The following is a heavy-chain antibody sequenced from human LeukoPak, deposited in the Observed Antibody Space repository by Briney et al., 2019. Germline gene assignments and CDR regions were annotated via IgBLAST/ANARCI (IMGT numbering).Heavy chain of an antibody. V-gene: IGHV1-69*04. D-gene: IGHD1-1*01. CDR3: ATDDVTTGTKTALGY. J-gene: IGHJ4*02. Sequence: SVKVSCKASGGIFSSYGISWVRQAPGQGLEWMGRIIPILGIVSYAQKFQGRVTITADKSTSTAYIELSSLRSEDSAVYYCATDDVTTGTKTALGYWGQGTLVTVSS. CDR2: IIPILGIV. CDR1: GGIFSSYG.